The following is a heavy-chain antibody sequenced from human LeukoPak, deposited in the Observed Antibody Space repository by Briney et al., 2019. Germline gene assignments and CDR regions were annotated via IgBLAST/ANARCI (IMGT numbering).Heavy chain of an antibody. CDR3: ARGYSSDN. Sequence: GGSLRLSCAASGFTVSSNYMTWVRQAPGKGLEWVSVIYSGGSTYYADSVKGRFTISRDNSKNTLNLQMNSLRAEDAAVYYCARGYSSDNWGQGTLVTVSS. D-gene: IGHD2-21*01. CDR1: GFTVSSNY. CDR2: IYSGGST. J-gene: IGHJ4*02. V-gene: IGHV3-66*01.